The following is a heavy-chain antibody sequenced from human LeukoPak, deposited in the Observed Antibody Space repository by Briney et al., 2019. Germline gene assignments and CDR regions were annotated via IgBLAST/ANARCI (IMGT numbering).Heavy chain of an antibody. J-gene: IGHJ6*02. Sequence: PSETLSLTCTVSGGSISSGDYYWSWIRQPPGKGLEWIGYIYYSGSTYYNPSLKSRVTISVDTSKNQFSLKLSSVTAADTAVYYCARGLALYWYYGMDVWGQGTTVTVSS. CDR2: IYYSGST. CDR3: ARGLALYWYYGMDV. CDR1: GGSISSGDYY. D-gene: IGHD2-8*02. V-gene: IGHV4-30-4*01.